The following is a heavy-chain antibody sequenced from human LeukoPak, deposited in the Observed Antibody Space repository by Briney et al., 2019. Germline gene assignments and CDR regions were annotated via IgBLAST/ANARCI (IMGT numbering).Heavy chain of an antibody. CDR1: GGSISSYY. CDR2: IYYSGST. CDR3: ARVDLFYYGSGSYDRWYFDL. Sequence: SETLSLTCTVSGGSISSYYWSWIRQPPGKGLEWIGYIYYSGSTNYNPSLKSRVTISVDTSKNQFSLKLSSVTAVDTAVYYCARVDLFYYGSGSYDRWYFDLWGRGTLVTVSS. D-gene: IGHD3-10*01. V-gene: IGHV4-59*01. J-gene: IGHJ2*01.